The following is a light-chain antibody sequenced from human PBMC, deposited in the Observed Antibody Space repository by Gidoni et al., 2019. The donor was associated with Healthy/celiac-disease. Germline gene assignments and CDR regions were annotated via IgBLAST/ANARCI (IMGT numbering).Light chain of an antibody. CDR2: GAS. CDR1: QSVSSN. J-gene: IGKJ2*01. V-gene: IGKV3-15*01. CDR3: QQYNNWLYT. Sequence: IVMPQSPATLSVSPGERATLSCRASQSVSSNLAWYQQKPGQAPRLLIYGASTRATGIPARFSGSGSGTEFTLTISSLQSEDFAVYYCQQYNNWLYTFGQGTKLEIK.